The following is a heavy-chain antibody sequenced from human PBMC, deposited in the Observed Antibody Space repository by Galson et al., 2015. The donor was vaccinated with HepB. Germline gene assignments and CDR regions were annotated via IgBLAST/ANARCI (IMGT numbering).Heavy chain of an antibody. J-gene: IGHJ6*02. CDR2: IIPIFGTA. CDR3: ATDLRVPRLLWFGELRSHGMDV. Sequence: SVKVSCKASGGTFSSYAISWVRQAPGQGLEWMGGIIPIFGTANYAQKFQGRVTITADESTSTAYMELSSLRSEDTAVYYCATDLRVPRLLWFGELRSHGMDVWGQGTTVTVSS. V-gene: IGHV1-69*13. D-gene: IGHD3-10*01. CDR1: GGTFSSYA.